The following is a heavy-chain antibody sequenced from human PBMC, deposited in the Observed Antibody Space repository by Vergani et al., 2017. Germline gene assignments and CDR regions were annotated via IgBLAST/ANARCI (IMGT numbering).Heavy chain of an antibody. CDR1: GFTFSSYA. Sequence: EVQVLESGGGLVQPGGSLRLSCAASGFTFSSYAMSWVRQAPGKGLEWVSAISGSGGSTYYADSVKGRFTISRDNSKNTLYLQMNSLSAEDTAVYYCAKVGCSSTSCYGGYYYYYMDVWGKGTTVTVSS. D-gene: IGHD2-2*01. CDR3: AKVGCSSTSCYGGYYYYYMDV. V-gene: IGHV3-23*01. CDR2: ISGSGGST. J-gene: IGHJ6*03.